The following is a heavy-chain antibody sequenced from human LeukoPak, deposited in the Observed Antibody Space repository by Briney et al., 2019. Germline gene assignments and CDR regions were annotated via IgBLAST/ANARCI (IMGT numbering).Heavy chain of an antibody. D-gene: IGHD4-23*01. CDR3: ASRTVANFDY. CDR1: GFTCSSYA. Sequence: GRSLRLSCAASGFTCSSYAMHWVRQAPGKGLEWVAVISYDGSNKYYADSVKGRFTISRDNSKNTLYLQMNSLRAEDTAVYYCASRTVANFDYWGQGTLVTVSS. J-gene: IGHJ4*02. CDR2: ISYDGSNK. V-gene: IGHV3-30*04.